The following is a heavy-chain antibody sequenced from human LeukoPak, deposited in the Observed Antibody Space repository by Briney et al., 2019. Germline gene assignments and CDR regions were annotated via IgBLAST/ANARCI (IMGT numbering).Heavy chain of an antibody. CDR1: GGSFSGYY. J-gene: IGHJ4*02. CDR2: INHSGST. D-gene: IGHD1-7*01. V-gene: IGHV4-34*01. Sequence: SETLSLTCAVYGGSFSGYYWSWIRQPPGKGLEWIGEINHSGSTYYNPSLKSRVTISVDTSKNQFSLKLSSVTAADTAVYYCARVYNWNSSGLGAPRDWGRGTQVTVPS. CDR3: ARVYNWNSSGLGAPRD.